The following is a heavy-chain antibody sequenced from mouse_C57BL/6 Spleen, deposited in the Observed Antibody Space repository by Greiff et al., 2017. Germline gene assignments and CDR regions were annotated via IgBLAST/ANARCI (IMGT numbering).Heavy chain of an antibody. CDR3: STMITSRYFDV. CDR2: ILPGSGST. V-gene: IGHV1-9*01. D-gene: IGHD2-4*01. J-gene: IGHJ1*03. CDR1: GYTFTGYW. Sequence: VKLVESGAELMKPGASVKLSCKATGYTFTGYWIEWVKQRPGHGLEWIGEILPGSGSTNYNEKFKGKATFIADTSSNTAYMQLSSLTTEDSAIYYCSTMITSRYFDVWGTGTTVTVSS.